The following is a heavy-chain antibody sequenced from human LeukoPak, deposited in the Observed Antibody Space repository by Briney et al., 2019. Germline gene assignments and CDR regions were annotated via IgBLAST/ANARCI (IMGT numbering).Heavy chain of an antibody. J-gene: IGHJ4*02. D-gene: IGHD6-13*01. CDR3: AKGSSPFDY. V-gene: IGHV3-23*01. CDR2: VSGSGDNT. CDR1: GFTFNNYA. Sequence: GGSLRLSCAASGFTFNNYAMTWVRQAPGKGLEWVSVVSGSGDNTNYADSVKGRFTISRDNSKNTLFLQMNSLRTEDTAVYYCAKGSSPFDYWGQGTLVTVSS.